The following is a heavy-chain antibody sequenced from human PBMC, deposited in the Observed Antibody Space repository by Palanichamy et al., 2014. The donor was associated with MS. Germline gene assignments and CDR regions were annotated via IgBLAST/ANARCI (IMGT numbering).Heavy chain of an antibody. D-gene: IGHD5-24*01. CDR3: ARDNSGDGWYY. CDR2: INKDGSAK. CDR1: GFTFRDYW. Sequence: EVQLVESGGGLVQPGGSLRLSCVVSGFTFRDYWMSWVRQAPGKGLEWVANINKDGSAKHYVDSVRGRFTISRDNAKNSLYLQMSSLRVEDTAVYYCARDNSGDGWYYWGQGTLVPVSS. V-gene: IGHV3-7*03. J-gene: IGHJ4*02.